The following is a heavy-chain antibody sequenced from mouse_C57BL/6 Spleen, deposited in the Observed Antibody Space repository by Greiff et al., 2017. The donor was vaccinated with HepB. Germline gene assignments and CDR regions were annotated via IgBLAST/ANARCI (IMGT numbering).Heavy chain of an antibody. CDR1: GYAFTNYL. CDR3: ARPDGYPFAY. CDR2: INPGSGGT. Sequence: QVQLKESGAELVRPGTSVKVSCKASGYAFTNYLIEWVKQRPGQGLEWIGVINPGSGGTNYNEKFKGKATLTADKSSSTAYMQLSSLTSEDSAVYFCARPDGYPFAYWGQGTLVTVSA. V-gene: IGHV1-54*01. J-gene: IGHJ3*01. D-gene: IGHD2-3*01.